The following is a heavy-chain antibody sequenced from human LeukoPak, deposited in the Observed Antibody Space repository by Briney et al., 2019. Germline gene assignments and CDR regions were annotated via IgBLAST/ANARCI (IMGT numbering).Heavy chain of an antibody. D-gene: IGHD3-10*01. Sequence: SETLSLTCDRYGGSFSGYYWSWIRQPPGKGLEWIGEINHSGSTNYNPSLKSRVTISVDTSKNQFSLKLSSVTAADTAVYYCARAAVIWFGELPHWTYFDYWGQGTLVTVSS. CDR2: INHSGST. V-gene: IGHV4-34*01. J-gene: IGHJ4*02. CDR1: GGSFSGYY. CDR3: ARAAVIWFGELPHWTYFDY.